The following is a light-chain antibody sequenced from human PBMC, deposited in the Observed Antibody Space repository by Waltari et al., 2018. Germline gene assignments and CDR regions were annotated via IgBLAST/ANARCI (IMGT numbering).Light chain of an antibody. Sequence: DIVMTQSPDSLAVSLGARATINCKSSQSVLFSSNNKNYLAWYQQKPGQPPQLLIYWASTRESGVPDRFAGSGSGTDFTLTISTLQAEDVAVYYCQQYYSVPFTFGPGTKVDIK. CDR1: QSVLFSSNNKNY. J-gene: IGKJ3*01. CDR2: WAS. V-gene: IGKV4-1*01. CDR3: QQYYSVPFT.